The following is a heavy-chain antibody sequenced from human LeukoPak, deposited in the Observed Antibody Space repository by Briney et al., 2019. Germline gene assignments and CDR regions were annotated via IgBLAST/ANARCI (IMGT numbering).Heavy chain of an antibody. V-gene: IGHV4-4*07. Sequence: SETLSLTCTVSGASVGDYYRSWIRQAAGKGLEWLGRVYTSGNTIYNPSLQSRVTISVDVSKNQFSLRLISMTAADTGIYYCAVDNRDFWGQGTLVTVSS. CDR3: AVDNRDF. CDR1: GASVGDYY. D-gene: IGHD2/OR15-2a*01. CDR2: VYTSGNT. J-gene: IGHJ4*02.